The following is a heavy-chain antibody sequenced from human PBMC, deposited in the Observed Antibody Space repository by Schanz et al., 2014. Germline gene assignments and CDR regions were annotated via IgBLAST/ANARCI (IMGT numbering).Heavy chain of an antibody. Sequence: QAQLMESGGGVVQPGTSLILSCSVSGFSLNTYGIHWFRQPAGKGLEWVAVISYDGRNKYYADSVKGRFTISRDNSKNTLYLQMNSLRAEDTAGYYCARDLEEYDGGGGGFDPWGQGTLVTVSS. J-gene: IGHJ5*02. CDR1: GFSLNTYG. D-gene: IGHD2-21*01. CDR3: ARDLEEYDGGGGGFDP. CDR2: ISYDGRNK. V-gene: IGHV3-30*19.